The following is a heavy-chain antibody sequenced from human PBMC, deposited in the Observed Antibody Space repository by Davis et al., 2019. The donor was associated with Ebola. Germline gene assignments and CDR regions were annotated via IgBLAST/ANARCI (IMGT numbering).Heavy chain of an antibody. CDR3: ARDIPVSYFDWLGHMDV. CDR1: GFTFSRYA. J-gene: IGHJ6*02. Sequence: GGSLRLSCAASGFTFSRYAMHWVRQAPGKGLEWLAVISYDGSNKYYADSVKGRFTISRDNSQNTLYLQMNSLRAEDTAVYYCARDIPVSYFDWLGHMDVWGQGTTVTVSS. D-gene: IGHD3-9*01. CDR2: ISYDGSNK. V-gene: IGHV3-30-3*01.